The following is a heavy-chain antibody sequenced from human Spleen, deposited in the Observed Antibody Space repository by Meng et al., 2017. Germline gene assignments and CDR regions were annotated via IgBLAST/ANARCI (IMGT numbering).Heavy chain of an antibody. Sequence: PSHESVPPLLKPTRPLTLTCTFSGFSLFTNGVGVGWIRQPPGKAPEWLALIYWNDDGRYSPSLKSRLTITKDISRNQVVLTMTNMDPVDTATYYCVHSEVTTYYFDYWGQGILVTVSS. D-gene: IGHD4-17*01. V-gene: IGHV2-5*01. CDR2: IYWNDDG. CDR3: VHSEVTTYYFDY. J-gene: IGHJ4*02. CDR1: GFSLFTNGVG.